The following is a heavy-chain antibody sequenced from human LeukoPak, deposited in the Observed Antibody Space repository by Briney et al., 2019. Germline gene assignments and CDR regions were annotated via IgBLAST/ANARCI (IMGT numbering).Heavy chain of an antibody. J-gene: IGHJ4*02. V-gene: IGHV3-21*01. CDR2: ISSSSSYI. D-gene: IGHD3-10*01. Sequence: PGGSLRLSCAASGFTLICCGMHWVRQAPGKGLEWVSSISSSSSYIYYADSVKGRFTISRDNAKNSLYLQMNSLRAEDTAVYYCARDMRGSGGTAPLWGQGTLVTVSS. CDR1: GFTLICCG. CDR3: ARDMRGSGGTAPL.